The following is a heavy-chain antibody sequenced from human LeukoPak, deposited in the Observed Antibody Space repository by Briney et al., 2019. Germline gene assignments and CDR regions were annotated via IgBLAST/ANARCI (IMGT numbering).Heavy chain of an antibody. J-gene: IGHJ5*02. D-gene: IGHD6-13*01. CDR2: IIPIFGTA. CDR1: GGTFSSYA. CDR3: ARGGVPAAGTSWFDP. Sequence: SPAQISCKASGGTFSSYAISWVRQAPGQGLEWMGGIIPIFGTANYAQKFQGRVTITTDESTSTAYMELSSLRSEDTAVYYCARGGVPAAGTSWFDPWGQGTLVTVSS. V-gene: IGHV1-69*05.